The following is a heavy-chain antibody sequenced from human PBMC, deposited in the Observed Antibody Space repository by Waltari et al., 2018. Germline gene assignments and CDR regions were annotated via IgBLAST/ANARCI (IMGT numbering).Heavy chain of an antibody. D-gene: IGHD2-21*02. J-gene: IGHJ4*02. Sequence: EVQLVESGGGLVQPGGSLRLSCVASGFMFSSYSMNWVRQAPGKGREWVSAISGDNTYTYYSGSVKGRFTISRDNAKNSLFLQMNGLRDEDTAIYYCAKGGLGGDRQFDYWGQGTLVSVSS. CDR3: AKGGLGGDRQFDY. V-gene: IGHV3-21*06. CDR1: GFMFSSYS. CDR2: ISGDNTYT.